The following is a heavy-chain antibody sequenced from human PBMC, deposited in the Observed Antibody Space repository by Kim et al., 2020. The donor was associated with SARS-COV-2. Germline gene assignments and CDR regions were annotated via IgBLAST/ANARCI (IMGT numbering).Heavy chain of an antibody. D-gene: IGHD3-3*01. V-gene: IGHV3-21*01. CDR3: ARDLAFGVVNYGMDV. J-gene: IGHJ6*02. Sequence: DSVKGRFTISRDNAKNSLYLQMNSLRAEDTAVYYCARDLAFGVVNYGMDVWGQGTTVTVSS.